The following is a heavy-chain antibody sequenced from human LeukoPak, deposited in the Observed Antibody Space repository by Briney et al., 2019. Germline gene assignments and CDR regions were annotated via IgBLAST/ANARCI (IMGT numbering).Heavy chain of an antibody. Sequence: GGALRLSCAASGFTFSDYYMSWIRQAPGKGLEWVSYISSSGSTIYYADSVQGRFTISRDNAKNSLYLQMNSLRAEDRAVYYCARVRSARSGSYGLDYWGQGTLVTVSS. CDR2: ISSSGSTI. J-gene: IGHJ4*02. D-gene: IGHD3-10*01. CDR1: GFTFSDYY. V-gene: IGHV3-11*01. CDR3: ARVRSARSGSYGLDY.